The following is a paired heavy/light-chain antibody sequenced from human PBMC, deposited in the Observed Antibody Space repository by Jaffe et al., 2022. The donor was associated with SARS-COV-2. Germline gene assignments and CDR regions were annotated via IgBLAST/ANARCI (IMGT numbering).Light chain of an antibody. CDR1: QGISNY. CDR2: GAS. V-gene: IGKV1-27*01. CDR3: HRCDSALGT. Sequence: DIQMTQSPSSLAASVGDRVTITCRASQGISNYLAWYQHKPGKVPKLLIYGASTLQVGVPSRFSGSGSGTDFTLTISSLQPEDVATYYCHRCDSALGTFGQGTKVEIK. J-gene: IGKJ1*01.
Heavy chain of an antibody. CDR2: TYPGDSDT. J-gene: IGHJ4*02. CDR1: GYSFTNYW. D-gene: IGHD3-9*01. CDR3: ARQSDFDRTVYDY. V-gene: IGHV5-51*01. Sequence: QLVQSGAEVKKPGESLKISCKASGYSFTNYWIGWVRQMPGKGLEWVGITYPGDSDTRYSPSFQGQVTISTDKSISTAYLQWSSLKASDTAMYYCARQSDFDRTVYDYWGQGTLVTVSS.